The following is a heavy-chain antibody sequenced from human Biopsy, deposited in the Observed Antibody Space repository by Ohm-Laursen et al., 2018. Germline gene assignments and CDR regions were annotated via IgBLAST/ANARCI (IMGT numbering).Heavy chain of an antibody. J-gene: IGHJ4*02. V-gene: IGHV1-24*01. CDR2: FDPEDDRR. CDR3: ASLNYYDSSAPIDTIYFFEY. CDR1: GSRLTEVS. Sequence: ASVKVSCTVSGSRLTEVSMHWVRQAPGKGLEWMGGFDPEDDRRLDAQKFQGRLTMSADTSTDTAYMELVSLRSEDTAIYYCASLNYYDSSAPIDTIYFFEYWGQGTLVSISS. D-gene: IGHD3-22*01.